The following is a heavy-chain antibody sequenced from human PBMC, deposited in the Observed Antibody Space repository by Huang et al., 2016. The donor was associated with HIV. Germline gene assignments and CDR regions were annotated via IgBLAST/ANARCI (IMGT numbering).Heavy chain of an antibody. CDR2: ISYTGSNI. Sequence: QVQLVESGGGVVQPGRSLRLSCAASGFTFSNYAMHWVRQAPGNGLEWVTLISYTGSNIYYTDSVKGRFSISRDNSKSTMYLHMNRLRVEDTAVYYCARGRDGRSGFYFGDFDNWGQGILVTVSS. J-gene: IGHJ4*02. D-gene: IGHD3-22*01. CDR3: ARGRDGRSGFYFGDFDN. CDR1: GFTFSNYA. V-gene: IGHV3-30*04.